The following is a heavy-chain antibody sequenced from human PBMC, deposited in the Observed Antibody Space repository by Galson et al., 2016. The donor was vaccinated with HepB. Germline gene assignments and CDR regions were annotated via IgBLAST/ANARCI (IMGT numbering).Heavy chain of an antibody. CDR3: AREPEVVVPATSEYLYYGMDV. CDR2: ISQDGGEK. Sequence: SLRLSCAATGFTFENYWMTWVRQSPGRGLEWVADISQDGGEKYLLDSVKGRFTISKDNAKNSLYLQMNNLRVEDTGVYYCAREPEVVVPATSEYLYYGMDVWGKGTTVSVSS. CDR1: GFTFENYW. D-gene: IGHD2-15*01. V-gene: IGHV3-7*01. J-gene: IGHJ6*04.